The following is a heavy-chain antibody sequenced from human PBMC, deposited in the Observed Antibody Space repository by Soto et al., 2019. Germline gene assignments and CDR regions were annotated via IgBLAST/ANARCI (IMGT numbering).Heavy chain of an antibody. D-gene: IGHD3-22*01. CDR1: GFTFSSYS. J-gene: IGHJ4*02. CDR3: ARGPYDSSGYYYF. V-gene: IGHV3-21*01. Sequence: GGSLRLSCAASGFTFSSYSMNWVRQAPGKGLEWVSSISSSSSYIYYADSVKGRVTISRDNAKNSLYLQMNSLRAEDTAVYYCARGPYDSSGYYYFWGQGTLVTVS. CDR2: ISSSSSYI.